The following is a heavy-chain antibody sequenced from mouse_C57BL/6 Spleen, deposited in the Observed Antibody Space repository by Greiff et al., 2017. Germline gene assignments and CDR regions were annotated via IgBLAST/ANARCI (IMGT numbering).Heavy chain of an antibody. CDR2: IYPGDGDT. CDR3: ARSDDCDDGAWFAY. Sequence: QVQLKESGPELVKPGASVKISCKASGYAFSSSWMNWVKQRPGKGLEWIGRIYPGDGDTNYNGKFKGKATMTADKSSSTAYMQLSSLTSEDSAVYFCARSDDCDDGAWFAYWGQGTLVTVSA. CDR1: GYAFSSSW. V-gene: IGHV1-82*01. J-gene: IGHJ3*01. D-gene: IGHD2-4*01.